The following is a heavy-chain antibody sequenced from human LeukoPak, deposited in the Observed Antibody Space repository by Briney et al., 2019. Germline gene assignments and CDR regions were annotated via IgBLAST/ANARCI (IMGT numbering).Heavy chain of an antibody. CDR3: ARLRYYDSSGYTYYFDY. CDR2: IYYSGST. Sequence: SETLSPTCTVSGGSISSSSYYWGWIRQPPGKGLEWIGSIYYSGSTYYNPSLKSRVTISVDTSKNLFSLKLSSVTAADTAVYYCARLRYYDSSGYTYYFDYWGQGTLVTVSS. CDR1: GGSISSSSYY. J-gene: IGHJ4*02. D-gene: IGHD3-22*01. V-gene: IGHV4-39*01.